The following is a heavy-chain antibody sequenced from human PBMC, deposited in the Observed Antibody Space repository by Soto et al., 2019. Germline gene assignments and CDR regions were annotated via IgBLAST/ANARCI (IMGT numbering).Heavy chain of an antibody. J-gene: IGHJ5*02. CDR2: IYYSGST. CDR3: ARDIAAALGAWFDP. D-gene: IGHD6-13*01. Sequence: SETLSLTCTVSGGSISSYYWSWIRQPPGRGLEWIGYIYYSGSTNYNPSLKSRVTISVDTSKNQFSLKLSSVTAADTAVYYCARDIAAALGAWFDPWGQGTLVTVSS. CDR1: GGSISSYY. V-gene: IGHV4-59*12.